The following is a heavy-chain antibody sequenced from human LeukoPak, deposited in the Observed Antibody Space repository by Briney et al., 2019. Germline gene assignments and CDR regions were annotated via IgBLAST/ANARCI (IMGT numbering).Heavy chain of an antibody. CDR2: IDGSGVGT. J-gene: IGHJ1*01. V-gene: IGHV3-23*01. CDR1: GFTFSGYV. D-gene: IGHD6-13*01. CDR3: TKGAAAGPKYFQH. Sequence: GGSLRLSCAASGFTFSGYVMRWVRQAPGKGLEWVSTIDGSGVGTYYADSVKGRFTISRDSSKSTLYLHMNSLRAEDTAVYYCTKGAAAGPKYFQHWGQGTLVTVSS.